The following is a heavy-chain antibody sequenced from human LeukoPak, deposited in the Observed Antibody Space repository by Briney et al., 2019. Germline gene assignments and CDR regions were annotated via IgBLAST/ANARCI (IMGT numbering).Heavy chain of an antibody. CDR3: ARGYQGAFDI. V-gene: IGHV3-74*01. Sequence: PGRSLRLSCAASGFTFSSYWMNWVRQAPGKGLVWVSRTNSDGSSTSHADSVKGRFTISRDNAKNTLFLQMNSLRPEDTAVYYCARGYQGAFDIWGQGTMVTVSS. D-gene: IGHD3-16*02. CDR1: GFTFSSYW. J-gene: IGHJ3*02. CDR2: TNSDGSST.